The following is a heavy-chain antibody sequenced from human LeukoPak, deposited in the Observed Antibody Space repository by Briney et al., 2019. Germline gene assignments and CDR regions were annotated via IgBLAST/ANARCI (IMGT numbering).Heavy chain of an antibody. CDR3: ASFVAGFFDY. V-gene: IGHV4-59*08. CDR2: IYYSGST. Sequence: SETLSLTCAVYGGSFSGYYWSWIRQPPGKGLEWIGYIYYSGSTNYNPSLKSRVAISVDTSKNQFSLKLSSVTAADTAVYYCASFVAGFFDYWGQGTLVTVSS. D-gene: IGHD6-19*01. CDR1: GGSFSGYY. J-gene: IGHJ4*02.